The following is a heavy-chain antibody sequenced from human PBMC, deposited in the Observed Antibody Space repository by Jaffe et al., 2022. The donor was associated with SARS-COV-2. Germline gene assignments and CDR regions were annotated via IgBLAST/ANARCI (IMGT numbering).Heavy chain of an antibody. CDR3: TRDVATNYDILTGYSDY. J-gene: IGHJ4*02. D-gene: IGHD3-9*01. CDR1: GFTFGDYA. V-gene: IGHV3-49*05. Sequence: EVQLVESGGGLVKPGRSLRLSCTASGFTFGDYAMSWFRQAPGKGLEWVGFIRSKAYGGTTEYAASVKGRFTISRDDSKSIAYLQMNSLKTEDTAVYYCTRDVATNYDILTGYSDYWGQGTLVTVSS. CDR2: IRSKAYGGTT.